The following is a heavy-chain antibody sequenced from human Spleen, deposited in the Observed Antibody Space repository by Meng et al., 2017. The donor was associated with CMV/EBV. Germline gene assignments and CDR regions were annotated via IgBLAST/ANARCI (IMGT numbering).Heavy chain of an antibody. CDR1: GFTFSSYW. J-gene: IGHJ4*02. V-gene: IGHV3-7*01. Sequence: GESLKISCAASGFTFSSYWMSWVRQAPGKGLEWVANIKEEGSEKYYVDSVKGRFTISRDNAKNSLYLQMNSLRAEDTAVYYCARFRRELGYFDYWGQGTLVTVSS. CDR3: ARFRRELGYFDY. D-gene: IGHD1-26*01. CDR2: IKEEGSEK.